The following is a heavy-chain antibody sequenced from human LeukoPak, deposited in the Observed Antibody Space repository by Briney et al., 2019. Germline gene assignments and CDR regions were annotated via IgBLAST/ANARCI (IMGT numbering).Heavy chain of an antibody. J-gene: IGHJ3*02. D-gene: IGHD3-22*01. V-gene: IGHV4-39*07. CDR2: IYYSGST. CDR3: ARWGSGYYDSSIPGGPAFDI. Sequence: SETLSLTCTVSGGSISSSSYYWGWIRQPPGKGLEWIGSIYYSGSTYYNPSLKSRVTISVDTSKNQFSLKLSSVTAADTAVYYCARWGSGYYDSSIPGGPAFDIWGQGTMVTVSS. CDR1: GGSISSSSYY.